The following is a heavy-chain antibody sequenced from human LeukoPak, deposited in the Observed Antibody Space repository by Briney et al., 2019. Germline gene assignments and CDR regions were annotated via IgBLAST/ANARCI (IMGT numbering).Heavy chain of an antibody. V-gene: IGHV3-23*01. CDR1: GFTFSSYA. D-gene: IGHD3-22*01. J-gene: IGHJ4*02. CDR2: ISGSGGST. CDR3: ARDLAPLKSSDSSY. Sequence: PGGSLRLSCAASGFTFSSYAMSWVRQAPGKGLEWVSVISGSGGSTYYADSVKGRFTMSRDNSKNTLYLQMNRLRAEDTAVYYCARDLAPLKSSDSSYWGQGTLVTVPS.